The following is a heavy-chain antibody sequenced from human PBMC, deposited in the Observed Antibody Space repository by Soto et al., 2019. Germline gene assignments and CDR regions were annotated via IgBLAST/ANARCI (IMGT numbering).Heavy chain of an antibody. CDR1: GGTFSTYA. CDR2: ISPHIGNT. Sequence: ASVKVSCKTSGGTFSTYAIYWVRQAPGQGLEWMGSISPHIGNTDYAQKFQDRVTMTADASTSTASMELRSLRSDDTAVHYCACEWRAFFRELFDFWRQGTQVNVS. V-gene: IGHV1-18*01. J-gene: IGHJ4*02. D-gene: IGHD1-7*01. CDR3: ACEWRAFFRELFDF.